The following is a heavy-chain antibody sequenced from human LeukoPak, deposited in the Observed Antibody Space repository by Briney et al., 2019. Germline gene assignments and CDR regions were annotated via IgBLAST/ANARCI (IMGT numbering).Heavy chain of an antibody. CDR1: GGTFSSYA. J-gene: IGHJ6*03. V-gene: IGHV1-69*04. CDR3: ASGGYSNYKYMDV. CDR2: IIPILGIA. Sequence: SVKVSCKASGGTFSSYAISWVRQAPGQGLEWMGRIIPILGIANYAQKFQGRVTITADESTSTAYMELSSLRSEDTAVYYCASGGYSNYKYMDVWGKGTTVTVSS. D-gene: IGHD4-11*01.